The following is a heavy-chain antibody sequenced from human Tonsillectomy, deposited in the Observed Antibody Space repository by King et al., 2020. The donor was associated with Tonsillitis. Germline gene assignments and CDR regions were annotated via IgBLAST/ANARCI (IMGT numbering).Heavy chain of an antibody. V-gene: IGHV3-53*04. CDR3: AREVRVRGVDNWFDP. Sequence: VQLVESGGGLVQPGGSLRLSCAASGLTVSSNYMSWVRQAPGKGLEWVSVIYSGGTTYYADSVTGRFTISRHNSKNTLYLQMNSLRAVDTAVYYCAREVRVRGVDNWFDPWGQGILVTVSS. J-gene: IGHJ5*02. CDR2: IYSGGTT. CDR1: GLTVSSNY. D-gene: IGHD3-10*01.